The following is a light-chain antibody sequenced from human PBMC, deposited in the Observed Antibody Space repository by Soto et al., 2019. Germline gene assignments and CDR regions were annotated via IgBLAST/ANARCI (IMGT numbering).Light chain of an antibody. Sequence: EIVMTQSPATLSVSPGERATLSCRASQSVSSDLAWYQQKPGQGPRLLIYGASTRATGIPARFSGSGSGTEFTLTISSLQSEEFAVYYCQQYNNWPPGFGQGTKVEIK. CDR2: GAS. CDR3: QQYNNWPPG. J-gene: IGKJ1*01. V-gene: IGKV3-15*01. CDR1: QSVSSD.